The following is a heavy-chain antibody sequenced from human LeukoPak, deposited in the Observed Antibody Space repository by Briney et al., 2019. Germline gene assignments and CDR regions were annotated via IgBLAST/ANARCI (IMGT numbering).Heavy chain of an antibody. D-gene: IGHD3-22*01. J-gene: IGHJ3*02. CDR3: ARVVTMIVVVITTAENAIDI. Sequence: ASVKVSCKASGYTFTSYGISWVRQAPGQGLEWMGWISAYNGNTNYAQKLQGRVTMTTDTSTSTAYMELRSLGSDDTAVYYCARVVTMIVVVITTAENAIDIWGQGTMVTVSS. CDR1: GYTFTSYG. V-gene: IGHV1-18*01. CDR2: ISAYNGNT.